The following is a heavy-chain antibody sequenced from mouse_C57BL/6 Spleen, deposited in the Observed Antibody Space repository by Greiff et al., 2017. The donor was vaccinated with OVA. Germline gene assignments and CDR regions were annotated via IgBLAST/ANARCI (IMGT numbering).Heavy chain of an antibody. CDR2: INYDGSST. J-gene: IGHJ1*03. V-gene: IGHV5-16*01. D-gene: IGHD1-1*01. CDR1: GFTFSDYY. Sequence: EVKLMESEGGLVQPGSSMKLSCTASGFTFSDYYMAWVRQVPEKGLEWVANINYDGSSTYYLDSLKSRFIISRDNAKNILYLQMSSLKSEDTATYYCAREGVVAPYWYFDVWGTGTTVTVSS. CDR3: AREGVVAPYWYFDV.